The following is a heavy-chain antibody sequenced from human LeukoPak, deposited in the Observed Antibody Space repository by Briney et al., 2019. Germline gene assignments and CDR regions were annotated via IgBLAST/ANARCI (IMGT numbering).Heavy chain of an antibody. CDR2: ISYDGSNK. D-gene: IGHD3-10*01. J-gene: IGHJ6*02. CDR3: ARVRGVSLYYYYGMDV. V-gene: IGHV3-30*03. CDR1: GFTFSSYG. Sequence: GGSLRLSCAASGFTFSSYGMHWVRQAPGKGLEWVAVISYDGSNKYYADSVKGRFTISRDNSKNTLYLQMNSLRAEDTAVYYCARVRGVSLYYYYGMDVWGQGTTVTVSS.